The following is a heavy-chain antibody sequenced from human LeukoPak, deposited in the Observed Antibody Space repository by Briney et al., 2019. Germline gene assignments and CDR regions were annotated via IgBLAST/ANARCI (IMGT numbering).Heavy chain of an antibody. Sequence: SVKVSCKASGGTFSSYAISWVRQAPGQGLERVGGIIPIFGTANYAQKFQGRVTITADESTSTAYMELSSLRSEDTAVYYCAREDPNYYDSSGYGPYAFDIWGQGTMVTVSS. CDR2: IIPIFGTA. CDR3: AREDPNYYDSSGYGPYAFDI. V-gene: IGHV1-69*13. CDR1: GGTFSSYA. J-gene: IGHJ3*02. D-gene: IGHD3-22*01.